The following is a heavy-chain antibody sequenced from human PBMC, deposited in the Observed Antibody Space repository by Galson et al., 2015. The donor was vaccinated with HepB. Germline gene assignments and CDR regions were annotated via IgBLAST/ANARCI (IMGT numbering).Heavy chain of an antibody. CDR3: ARDFAAIPLYYYHYGMDV. J-gene: IGHJ6*02. CDR1: GYTFTSYY. D-gene: IGHD2-21*02. Sequence: SVKVSCKASGYTFTSYYVHWVRQAPGQGLEWMGIINPSDGGASYAQKLQGRVTMTRDTSTSTVYMELSSLRSDDTAVYYCARDFAAIPLYYYHYGMDVWGQGTTVTVSS. V-gene: IGHV1-46*04. CDR2: INPSDGGA.